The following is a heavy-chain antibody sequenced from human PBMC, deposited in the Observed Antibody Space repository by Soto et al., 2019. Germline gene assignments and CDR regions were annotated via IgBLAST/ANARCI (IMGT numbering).Heavy chain of an antibody. CDR3: ARDNYDSSGYYPGWFDP. CDR1: GYTFTSYY. Sequence: ASVKFSCKASGYTFTSYYMHWVRQAPGQGLEWMGIINPSGGSTSYAQKFQGRVTMTRDTSTSTVYMELSSLRSEDTAVYYCARDNYDSSGYYPGWFDPWGQGTLVTVSS. CDR2: INPSGGST. V-gene: IGHV1-46*01. J-gene: IGHJ5*02. D-gene: IGHD3-22*01.